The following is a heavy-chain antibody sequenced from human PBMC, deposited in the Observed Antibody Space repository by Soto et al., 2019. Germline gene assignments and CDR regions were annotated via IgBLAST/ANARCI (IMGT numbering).Heavy chain of an antibody. Sequence: GGSLRLSCTASGFTLSSHAMHWVRQAPGKGLEWVAITSYDGSNKYHADSVKGRFTISRDNSKNTLSLQMNSLRAEDTAFYYCAREMGYCISTSCPFDYWGQGTLVTVSS. CDR3: AREMGYCISTSCPFDY. J-gene: IGHJ4*02. V-gene: IGHV3-30-3*01. CDR1: GFTLSSHA. CDR2: TSYDGSNK. D-gene: IGHD2-2*01.